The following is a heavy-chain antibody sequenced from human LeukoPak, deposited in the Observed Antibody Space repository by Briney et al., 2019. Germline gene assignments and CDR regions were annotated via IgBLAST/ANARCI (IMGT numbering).Heavy chain of an antibody. J-gene: IGHJ4*02. Sequence: SSETLSLTCTVSGYSISSGYFWGWIRQPPGKGLECIGAIYHSGSTYYNPSLKSRVTISVDTSKNQFSLKLNSVTAADTAVYYCARAYYYDSSGYSLDFDYWGQGTLVTVSS. V-gene: IGHV4-38-2*02. CDR1: GYSISSGYF. CDR3: ARAYYYDSSGYSLDFDY. CDR2: IYHSGST. D-gene: IGHD3-22*01.